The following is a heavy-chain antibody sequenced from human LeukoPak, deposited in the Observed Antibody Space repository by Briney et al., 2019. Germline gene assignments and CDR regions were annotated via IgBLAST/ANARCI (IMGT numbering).Heavy chain of an antibody. V-gene: IGHV3-21*01. CDR1: GFTFSSYS. D-gene: IGHD3-10*01. CDR3: ARLMLWFGELQPADY. J-gene: IGHJ4*02. CDR2: ISSSSSYI. Sequence: PGGSLRLSCAASGFTFSSYSMNWVHQAPGKGLEWVSSISSSSSYIYYADSVKGRFTISRDNAKNSLYLQMNSLRAEDTAVYYCARLMLWFGELQPADYWGQGTLVTVSS.